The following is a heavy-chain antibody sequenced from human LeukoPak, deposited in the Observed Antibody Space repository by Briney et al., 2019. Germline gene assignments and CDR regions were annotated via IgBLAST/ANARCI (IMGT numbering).Heavy chain of an antibody. Sequence: GGSLRLSCAASGFTVSSNYMSWVRQAPGKGLEWVSVIYSGGSTYYADSVKGRFTISRDNAKNILYLQMNSLRAEDTAVYYCARDKETATTADLGFWGQGTLVTVSS. D-gene: IGHD5-24*01. CDR2: IYSGGST. CDR1: GFTVSSNY. V-gene: IGHV3-53*01. J-gene: IGHJ4*02. CDR3: ARDKETATTADLGF.